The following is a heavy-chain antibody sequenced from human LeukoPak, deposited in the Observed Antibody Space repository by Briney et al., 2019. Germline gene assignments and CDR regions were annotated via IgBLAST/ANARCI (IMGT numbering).Heavy chain of an antibody. CDR2: INPTGGST. J-gene: IGHJ4*02. CDR3: ARTHDYVSSGLDY. Sequence: ASVTVSCKASGYTFTSYYMHWVRQAPGQGLEWMGVINPTGGSTNYAQKFQGRVTMTRDTSTSTVYMELTSLISEDTAMYLCARTHDYVSSGLDYWGQGTLVTVSS. CDR1: GYTFTSYY. D-gene: IGHD3-22*01. V-gene: IGHV1-46*01.